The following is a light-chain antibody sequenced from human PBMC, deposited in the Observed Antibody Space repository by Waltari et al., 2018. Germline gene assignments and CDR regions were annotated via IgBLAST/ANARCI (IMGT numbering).Light chain of an antibody. CDR3: QHYVSLPVT. V-gene: IGKV3-20*01. CDR1: PSVRRA. CDR2: GAS. J-gene: IGKJ1*01. Sequence: EIVLTQSPGPLSLSPGERATLSCRASPSVRRALAWYQQNPGQAPRLLIYGASNRATGIPDRFSGSGSGTDFSLIISRLEPEDFAVYYCQHYVSLPVTFGQGTKVEIK.